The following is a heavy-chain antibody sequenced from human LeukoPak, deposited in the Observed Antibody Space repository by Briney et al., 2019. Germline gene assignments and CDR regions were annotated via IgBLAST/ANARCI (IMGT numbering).Heavy chain of an antibody. J-gene: IGHJ3*02. CDR3: TTDPAYCGGDCYSDAGAEAFDI. V-gene: IGHV3-15*01. Sequence: GGSLRLSCAASGFTFSNAWMSWVRQAPGKGLEWVGRIKSRTDGGTTDYAAPVKGRFTISRDDSKNTLYLQMNSLKTEDTAVYYCTTDPAYCGGDCYSDAGAEAFDIWGQGTMVTVSS. D-gene: IGHD2-21*01. CDR2: IKSRTDGGTT. CDR1: GFTFSNAW.